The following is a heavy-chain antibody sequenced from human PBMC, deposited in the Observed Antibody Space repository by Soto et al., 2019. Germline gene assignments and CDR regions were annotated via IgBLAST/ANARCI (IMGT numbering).Heavy chain of an antibody. CDR3: ARVYCSGGSCYPHYYYYGMDV. V-gene: IGHV3-7*01. J-gene: IGHJ6*02. CDR2: IKQDGSEK. CDR1: GFTFSSYW. D-gene: IGHD2-15*01. Sequence: GGSLRLSCAASGFTFSSYWMSWVRQAPGKGLEWVANIKQDGSEKYYVDSVKGRFTISRDNAKNSLYLQMNSLRAEDTAVYYGARVYCSGGSCYPHYYYYGMDVWGQGTTVTVSS.